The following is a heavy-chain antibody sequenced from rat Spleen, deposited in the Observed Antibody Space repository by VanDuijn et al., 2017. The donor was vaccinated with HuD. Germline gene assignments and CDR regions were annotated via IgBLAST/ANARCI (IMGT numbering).Heavy chain of an antibody. J-gene: IGHJ2*01. CDR2: INYSVIT. D-gene: IGHD1-12*01. V-gene: IGHV3-1*01. CDR1: GYSITSNF. Sequence: EVQLQESGPGLVKPSQSLSLTCSVTGYSITSNFWGWIRKFPGNKMEWMGYINYSVITSYIPSLKSRISITRDTSKNQFFLHFNSVTTEDTATYDCARYRDSYDHVGIFDYWGQGVMVTVSS. CDR3: ARYRDSYDHVGIFDY.